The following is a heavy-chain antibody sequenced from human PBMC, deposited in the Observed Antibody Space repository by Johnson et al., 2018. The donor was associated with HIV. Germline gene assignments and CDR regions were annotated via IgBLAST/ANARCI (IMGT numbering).Heavy chain of an antibody. CDR1: GFTFDDYA. Sequence: VQLVESGGGVVQPGRSLRLSCAASGFTFDDYAMHWVRQAPGKGLEWVSGISWNSGSIGYADSVKGRFTISRDNAKNSLYLQMNSLRTEDTALYYCAKETKSKAFDIWGQGTMVTVSS. CDR2: ISWNSGSI. D-gene: IGHD1-7*01. V-gene: IGHV3-9*01. CDR3: AKETKSKAFDI. J-gene: IGHJ3*02.